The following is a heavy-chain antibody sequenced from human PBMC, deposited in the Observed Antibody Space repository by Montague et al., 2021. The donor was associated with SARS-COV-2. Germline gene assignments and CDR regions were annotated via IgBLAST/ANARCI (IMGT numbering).Heavy chain of an antibody. CDR2: IWYDGSNK. V-gene: IGHV3-33*01. J-gene: IGHJ5*02. CDR3: ARDARRYCSGGFCLNWFDP. CDR1: GFIFSNYG. D-gene: IGHD2-15*01. Sequence: SLRLSCAASGFIFSNYGMNWDRQAPGKGLEWVAVIWYDGSNKYYADSVRGRFTISRDNSKKMLYLQMNSLRAEDTAVYFCARDARRYCSGGFCLNWFDPWGQGTQVTVSS.